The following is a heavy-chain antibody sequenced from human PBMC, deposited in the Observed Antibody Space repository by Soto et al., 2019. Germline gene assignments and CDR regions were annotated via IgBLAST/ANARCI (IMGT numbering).Heavy chain of an antibody. CDR3: ARPPTAMVYGMDV. D-gene: IGHD5-18*01. CDR1: GGSISSYY. CDR2: IYYSGST. Sequence: ASETLSLTCTVSGGSISSYYWSWIRQPPGKGLEWIGYIYYSGSTNYNPSLKSRVTISVDTSKNQFSLSLNSVTAADTAVYYCARPPTAMVYGMDVWGQGTTVTVSS. V-gene: IGHV4-59*08. J-gene: IGHJ6*02.